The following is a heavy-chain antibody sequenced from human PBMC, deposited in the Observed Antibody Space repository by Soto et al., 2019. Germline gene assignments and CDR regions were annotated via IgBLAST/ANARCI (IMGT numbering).Heavy chain of an antibody. CDR3: ARARQGYSGYDFGY. Sequence: QVQLVQSGAEVKKPGASVKVSCKASGYTFTSYDITWVRQATGQGLEWMGWRNPNSGNTGYAQKLQGRVPMTRNTSISTAYMELSSLRSEDTAVYYCARARQGYSGYDFGYWGQGTLVTVSS. J-gene: IGHJ4*02. CDR2: RNPNSGNT. CDR1: GYTFTSYD. D-gene: IGHD5-12*01. V-gene: IGHV1-8*01.